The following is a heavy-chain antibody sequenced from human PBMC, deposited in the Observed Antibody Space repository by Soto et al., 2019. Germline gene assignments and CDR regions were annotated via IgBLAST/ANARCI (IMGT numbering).Heavy chain of an antibody. CDR1: GGTFSSYA. Sequence: QVQLVQSGAEVKKPGSSVKVSCKASGGTFSSYAISWVRQAPGQGLEWMGGIIPIFGTANYAQKFQGRVTITADESTSTAYMELSSLRSEDTAVYYCARDGYYYDSSGPNWFDPRGQGTLVTVSS. D-gene: IGHD3-22*01. CDR2: IIPIFGTA. V-gene: IGHV1-69*01. J-gene: IGHJ5*02. CDR3: ARDGYYYDSSGPNWFDP.